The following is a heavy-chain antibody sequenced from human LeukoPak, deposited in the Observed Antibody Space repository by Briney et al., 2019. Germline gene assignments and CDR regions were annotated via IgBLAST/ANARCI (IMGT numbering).Heavy chain of an antibody. V-gene: IGHV3-30*18. Sequence: SGGSLRLSCAASGFTFSNYGTHWVRQAPGKGLEWVAVISYHGSNEYYADSVKGRFTISRDNSKNTLYLQMNSLRTEDTAVYYCAKDRYYGSGPINVTPDYWGQGTLVTVSS. D-gene: IGHD3-10*01. CDR1: GFTFSNYG. CDR3: AKDRYYGSGPINVTPDY. CDR2: ISYHGSNE. J-gene: IGHJ4*02.